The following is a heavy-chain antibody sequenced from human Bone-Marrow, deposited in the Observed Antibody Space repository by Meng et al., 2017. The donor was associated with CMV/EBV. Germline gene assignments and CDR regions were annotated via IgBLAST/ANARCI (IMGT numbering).Heavy chain of an antibody. D-gene: IGHD2-2*01. CDR3: ASPIVVVPAALAGAYGMDV. V-gene: IGHV3-11*01. CDR2: ISSSGSTI. J-gene: IGHJ6*01. CDR1: GFTFSDYY. Sequence: GGSLRPSCAASGFTFSDYYMSWIRQAPGKGLEWVSYISSSGSTIYYADSVKGRFTISRDNAKNSLYLQMNSLRAEDTAVYYCASPIVVVPAALAGAYGMDVWGQGTTVTVSS.